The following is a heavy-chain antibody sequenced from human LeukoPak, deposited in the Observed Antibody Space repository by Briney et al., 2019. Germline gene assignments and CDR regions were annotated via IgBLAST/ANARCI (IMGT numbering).Heavy chain of an antibody. Sequence: SETLSLTCAVYGGSFSGYYWSWIRQPPGKGLEWIGEINHSGSTNYNPSLKSRVTISVDTSKNQFSLKLSSVTAADTAVYYCARTPFNIVVVPAAIEVQSNFYMDVWGKGTTVTISS. V-gene: IGHV4-34*01. CDR3: ARTPFNIVVVPAAIEVQSNFYMDV. J-gene: IGHJ6*03. CDR1: GGSFSGYY. D-gene: IGHD2-2*01. CDR2: INHSGST.